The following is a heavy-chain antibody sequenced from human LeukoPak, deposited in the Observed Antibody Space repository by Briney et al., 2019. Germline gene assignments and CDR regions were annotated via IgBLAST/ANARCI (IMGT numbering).Heavy chain of an antibody. CDR1: GFTFGSYA. CDR2: ISGSGGTT. J-gene: IGHJ3*02. V-gene: IGHV3-23*01. Sequence: PGGSLRLSCAASGFTFGSYAMTWVRQASGKRLEWVSAISGSGGTTYYADSVKGRFTISRDNSKNTLFLQMSSLRAEDTGIYYRVKKISSGWSVDAFDIWGHGTMVTVSS. CDR3: VKKISSGWSVDAFDI. D-gene: IGHD6-19*01.